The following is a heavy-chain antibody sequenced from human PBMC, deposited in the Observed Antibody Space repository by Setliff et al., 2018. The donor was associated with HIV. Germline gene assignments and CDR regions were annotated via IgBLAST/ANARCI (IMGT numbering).Heavy chain of an antibody. Sequence: SETLSLTCTVSGGSINNDIYFWTWIRQRPGKGLEWIGYIYYSGSTHSNPSLKSRLTISVDTSSDQFSLKLNSVTAADTAIYYCARSSRSSPFWFDYWGLGTLVTSPQ. J-gene: IGHJ4*01. CDR3: ARSSRSSPFWFDY. D-gene: IGHD6-6*01. CDR1: GGSINNDIYF. V-gene: IGHV4-31*03. CDR2: IYYSGST.